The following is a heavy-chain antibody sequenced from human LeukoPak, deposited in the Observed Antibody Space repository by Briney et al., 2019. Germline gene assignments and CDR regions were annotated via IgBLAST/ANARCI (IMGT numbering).Heavy chain of an antibody. Sequence: GGSLRLSCAASGFTFSSYWMHWVRQAPGKGLVWVSRIKSDRSTNYADSVKGRFTISRDNAKNTVSLQMNSLRAEDTGVYCCARAPSEIGGYYPEYFRHWGQGTLVTVSS. D-gene: IGHD3-22*01. V-gene: IGHV3-74*01. J-gene: IGHJ1*01. CDR1: GFTFSSYW. CDR2: IKSDRST. CDR3: ARAPSEIGGYYPEYFRH.